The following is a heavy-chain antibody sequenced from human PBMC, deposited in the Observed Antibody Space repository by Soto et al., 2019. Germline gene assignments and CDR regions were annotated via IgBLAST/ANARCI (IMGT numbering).Heavy chain of an antibody. D-gene: IGHD6-6*01. CDR2: ISYDESHK. CDR3: AKEMFRRTVLESSSPWVDY. V-gene: IGHV3-30*18. J-gene: IGHJ4*02. CDR1: GFTLRSYG. Sequence: PGGSLRLSCAASGFTLRSYGMHWVRQAPGKGLEWLAVISYDESHKYYADSVKGRFTFPRDTSKNALYLQRYSLRAEDTAVYYCAKEMFRRTVLESSSPWVDYWGQGTAVTVSS.